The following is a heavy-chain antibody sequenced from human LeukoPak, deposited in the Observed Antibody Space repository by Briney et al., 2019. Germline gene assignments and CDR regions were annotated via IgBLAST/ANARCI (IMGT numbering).Heavy chain of an antibody. D-gene: IGHD3-10*01. V-gene: IGHV4-34*01. CDR1: GGSFSGYY. CDR3: ARAFRRMVRHPFDY. J-gene: IGHJ4*02. CDR2: INHSGST. Sequence: SETLSLTCAVYGGSFSGYYWSWIRQPPGKGLEWIGEINHSGSTNYNPSLKSRVTISVDTPKNQFSLKLSSVTAADTAVYYCARAFRRMVRHPFDYWGQGALVTVSS.